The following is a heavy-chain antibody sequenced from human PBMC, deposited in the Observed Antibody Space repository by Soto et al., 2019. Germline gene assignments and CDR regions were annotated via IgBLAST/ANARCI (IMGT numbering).Heavy chain of an antibody. D-gene: IGHD2-8*02. CDR2: ISSSSSTI. J-gene: IGHJ2*01. V-gene: IGHV3-48*01. Sequence: PGGSLRLSCSASGFTFSSYAMHWVRQAPGKGLECVSYISSSSSTIYYADSVKGRFTISRDNAKNSLYLQMNSLRAEDTAVYYCARPPSVWSAWYFDLWGRGTLVTVSS. CDR1: GFTFSSYA. CDR3: ARPPSVWSAWYFDL.